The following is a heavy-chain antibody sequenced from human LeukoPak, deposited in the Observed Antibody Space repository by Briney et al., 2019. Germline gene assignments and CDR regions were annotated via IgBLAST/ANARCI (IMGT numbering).Heavy chain of an antibody. CDR1: GGSFSGYY. Sequence: SETLSLTCAVYGGSFSGYYWSWIRQPPGKGLEWIGYIYYSGSTNYNPSLKSRVTISLDTSKNQFSLKLSSVTAADTAVYAGASMRASTRAAAGNDYWGQGTLVTVSS. V-gene: IGHV4-59*01. CDR2: IYYSGST. J-gene: IGHJ4*02. D-gene: IGHD6-13*01. CDR3: ASMRASTRAAAGNDY.